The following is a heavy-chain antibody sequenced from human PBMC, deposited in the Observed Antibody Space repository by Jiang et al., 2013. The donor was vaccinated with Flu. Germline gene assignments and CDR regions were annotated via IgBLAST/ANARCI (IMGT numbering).Heavy chain of an antibody. J-gene: IGHJ6*02. CDR2: ISAYNGNT. CDR3: ARDRVGSGGRHYYYYGMDV. CDR1: GYTFTSYG. D-gene: IGHD2-15*01. Sequence: EVKKPGASVKVSCKASGYTFTSYGISWVRQAPGQGLEWMGWISAYNGNTNYAQKVQGRVTMTTDTSTSTAYMELRSLRSDDTAVYFCARDRVGSGGRHYYYYGMDVWGQGTTVTVSS. V-gene: IGHV1-18*01.